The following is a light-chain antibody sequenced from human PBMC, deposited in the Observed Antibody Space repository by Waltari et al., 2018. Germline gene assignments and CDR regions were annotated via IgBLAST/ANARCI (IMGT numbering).Light chain of an antibody. CDR2: KDY. CDR1: RPTIPNHG. CDR3: ATWDDSLNGWV. Sequence: QSVLTQPPSASGAPGPAVSIPCSGGRPTIPNHGIWYQQFPGTAPKLIVYKDYERPSGVPDRFSASKSGTSASLAISGLRSDDEADYYCATWDDSLNGWVFGGGTKLTVL. J-gene: IGLJ3*02. V-gene: IGLV1-47*01.